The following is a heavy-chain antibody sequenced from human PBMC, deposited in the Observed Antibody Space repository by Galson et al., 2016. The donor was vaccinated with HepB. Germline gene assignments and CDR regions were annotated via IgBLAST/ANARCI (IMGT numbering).Heavy chain of an antibody. J-gene: IGHJ6*03. CDR1: GFSFSSYG. Sequence: SLRLSCAASGFSFSSYGMHWVRQAPGKGPEWMAVIWYDGSNKYYTDSVKGRFTISRDNSKNTLYLQMNSLRAEDTAVYFCARGEVVVPTSSGTAYSYHMDVWGKGTTVTVSS. V-gene: IGHV3-33*01. D-gene: IGHD3-16*02. CDR3: ARGEVVVPTSSGTAYSYHMDV. CDR2: IWYDGSNK.